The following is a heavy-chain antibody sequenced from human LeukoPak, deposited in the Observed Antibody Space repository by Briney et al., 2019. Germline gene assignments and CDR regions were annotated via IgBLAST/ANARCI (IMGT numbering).Heavy chain of an antibody. Sequence: PSETLSLTCTVSGGSISSSYWSWIRQPPGKGLEWIGYIYYSGSTNYNPSLKSRVTISVDTSKNQFSLKLSSVTAADTAVYYCARRSRYYGSGSYPRGHWFDPWGQGTLVTVSS. J-gene: IGHJ5*02. V-gene: IGHV4-59*01. CDR1: GGSISSSY. CDR3: ARRSRYYGSGSYPRGHWFDP. D-gene: IGHD3-10*01. CDR2: IYYSGST.